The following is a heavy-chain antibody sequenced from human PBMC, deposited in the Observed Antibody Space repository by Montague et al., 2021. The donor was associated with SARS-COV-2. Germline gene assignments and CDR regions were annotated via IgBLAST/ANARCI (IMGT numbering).Heavy chain of an antibody. Sequence: SETLSLTCTVSGGSISSSSYYWGWIRQPPGKGLEWVGSIYYSGSTYYNPSLKSRVTISVDTSKNQFSLKLSSVAAADTAVYFCARRDKTAGWFDPWGQGKLVTVSA. CDR1: GGSISSSSYY. V-gene: IGHV4-39*01. J-gene: IGHJ5*02. D-gene: IGHD6-25*01. CDR2: IYYSGST. CDR3: ARRDKTAGWFDP.